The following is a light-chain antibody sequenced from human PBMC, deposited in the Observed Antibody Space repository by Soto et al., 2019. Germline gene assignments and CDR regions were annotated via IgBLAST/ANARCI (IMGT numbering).Light chain of an antibody. Sequence: DIVMTQSPDSLAVSLGERATINCKSSQSVLYSSNNKNYLAWFQQKPGQPPKLLIYWASTRESGVPDRFSGSGSGTDFTLTISSLQAEDVAVYYCQQCCSTPYTVGQGTKVDIK. CDR2: WAS. V-gene: IGKV4-1*01. CDR1: QSVLYSSNNKNY. J-gene: IGKJ2*01. CDR3: QQCCSTPYT.